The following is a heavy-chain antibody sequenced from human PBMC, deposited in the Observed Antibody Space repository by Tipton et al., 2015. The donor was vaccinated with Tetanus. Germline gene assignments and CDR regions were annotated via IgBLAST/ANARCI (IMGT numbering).Heavy chain of an antibody. V-gene: IGHV3-21*01. CDR1: GFTFSSYS. J-gene: IGHJ6*02. D-gene: IGHD1-26*01. Sequence: SLRLSCAASGFTFSSYSMNWVRQAPGKGLEWVSSISSSSSYIYYADSVRGRFTISRDNAKNSLYLQMNSLRAEDTAVYYCARPRPSGTYYYGMDDWGQATTVAVSS. CDR2: ISSSSSYI. CDR3: ARPRPSGTYYYGMDD.